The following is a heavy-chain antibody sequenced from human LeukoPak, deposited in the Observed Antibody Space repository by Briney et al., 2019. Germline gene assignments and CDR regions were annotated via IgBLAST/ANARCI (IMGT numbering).Heavy chain of an antibody. V-gene: IGHV3-30*02. D-gene: IGHD4/OR15-4a*01. CDR2: IRYDGSNK. CDR3: TTFDYAAFLI. Sequence: PGGSLRLSCAASGFTFSSYGMHWVRQAPGKGLEWVAFIRYDGSNKYYADSVKGRFTISRDNSKNTLYLQMNSLRAEDTAVYYCTTFDYAAFLIWGQGTMVTVSS. CDR1: GFTFSSYG. J-gene: IGHJ3*02.